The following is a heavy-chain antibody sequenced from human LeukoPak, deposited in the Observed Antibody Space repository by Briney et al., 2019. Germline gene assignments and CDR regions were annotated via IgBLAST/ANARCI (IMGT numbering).Heavy chain of an antibody. V-gene: IGHV3-74*01. CDR2: INSDGSSA. CDR3: ARDRDDSSDYYDY. D-gene: IGHD3-22*01. J-gene: IGHJ4*02. CDR1: GFTFSSYW. Sequence: GGSLRLSCAASGFTFSSYWMHWVRHAPGKGLVWVSRINSDGSSASYADSVKGRFTISRDNAKNTLYLQMNSLRAEDTAVYYCARDRDDSSDYYDYWGQGTLVTVSS.